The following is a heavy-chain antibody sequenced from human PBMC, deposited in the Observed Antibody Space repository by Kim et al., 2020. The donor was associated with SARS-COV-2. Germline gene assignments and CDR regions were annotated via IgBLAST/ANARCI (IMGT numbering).Heavy chain of an antibody. Sequence: GGSLRLSCAASGFSFNDYAMSWVRQAPGKGLEWVSGISGHGGSTYYPDSVKGRFTISRDNSKNTLYLQMNGLRAGDTAIYYCAKSPGGWVSNDAFDIWGQGTMVNVSS. D-gene: IGHD6-19*01. CDR1: GFSFNDYA. CDR3: AKSPGGWVSNDAFDI. J-gene: IGHJ3*02. V-gene: IGHV3-23*01. CDR2: ISGHGGST.